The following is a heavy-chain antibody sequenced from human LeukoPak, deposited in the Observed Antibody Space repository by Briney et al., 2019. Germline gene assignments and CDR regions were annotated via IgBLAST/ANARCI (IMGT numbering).Heavy chain of an antibody. J-gene: IGHJ4*02. D-gene: IGHD5-12*01. V-gene: IGHV4-34*01. Sequence: SETLSLTCAVYGGSFSVYYWSWIRQPPGKGLEWIAEINHLGRTNYNPSLKSRATISIDTSKNQVFLKLSSVTAADTAVYYCARGSASGIYQIDYWGQGTLVTVSS. CDR2: INHLGRT. CDR1: GGSFSVYY. CDR3: ARGSASGIYQIDY.